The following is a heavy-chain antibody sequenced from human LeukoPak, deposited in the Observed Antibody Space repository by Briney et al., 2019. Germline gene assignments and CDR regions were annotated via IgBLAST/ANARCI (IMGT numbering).Heavy chain of an antibody. Sequence: PSESLSLTCAVYGGSFSGYYWSWIRQPPGKGLEWIGEINHSGSTNYNPSLKRRVTISVDTSKNQFSLKLSSVTAADTAVYYCAADYYDSSGYDYWGQGTLVTVSS. CDR3: AADYYDSSGYDY. V-gene: IGHV4-34*01. J-gene: IGHJ4*02. CDR1: GGSFSGYY. D-gene: IGHD3-22*01. CDR2: INHSGST.